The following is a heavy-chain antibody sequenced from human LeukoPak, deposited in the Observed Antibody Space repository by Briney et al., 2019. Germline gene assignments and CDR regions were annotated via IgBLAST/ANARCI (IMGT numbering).Heavy chain of an antibody. Sequence: PGGSLRLSCAASGFTFSSYWMSWVRQAPGKGLGWVANIKQDGSEKYYVDSVKGRFTISRDNAKNSLYLQMNSLRAEDTAVYYCSRHYGSGSQYYFDYWGQGTLVTVSS. CDR2: IKQDGSEK. CDR3: SRHYGSGSQYYFDY. CDR1: GFTFSSYW. V-gene: IGHV3-7*01. D-gene: IGHD3-10*01. J-gene: IGHJ4*02.